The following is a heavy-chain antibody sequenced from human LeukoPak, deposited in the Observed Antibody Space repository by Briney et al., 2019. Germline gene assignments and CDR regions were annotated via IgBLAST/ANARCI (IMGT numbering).Heavy chain of an antibody. Sequence: ASVKVSCKASGYTFTGYYMHWVRQAPGQGLEWMGWINPNSGGTNYAQKFQGRVTMTRDTSISTAYMELSRLRSDDTAVYHCASGGYCSGGSSVPPYLDYWGQGTLVTVSS. D-gene: IGHD2-15*01. J-gene: IGHJ4*02. CDR3: ASGGYCSGGSSVPPYLDY. CDR1: GYTFTGYY. CDR2: INPNSGGT. V-gene: IGHV1-2*02.